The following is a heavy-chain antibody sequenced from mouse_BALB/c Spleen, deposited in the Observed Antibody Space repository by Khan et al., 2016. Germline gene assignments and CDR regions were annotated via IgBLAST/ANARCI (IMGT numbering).Heavy chain of an antibody. V-gene: IGHV2-5*01. CDR1: GFSLTSYG. D-gene: IGHD2-3*01. Sequence: QVQLQQSRPGLVQPSQSLSITCTVSGFSLTSYGVHWVRQSPGKGLEWLGVIWRGGSTDYNAAFMSRLSITKDNSKSQVFFKMNSLQADDTAIYYCAKNNGYYVGSYYYAMDYWGQGTSVTVSS. CDR3: AKNNGYYVGSYYYAMDY. J-gene: IGHJ4*01. CDR2: IWRGGST.